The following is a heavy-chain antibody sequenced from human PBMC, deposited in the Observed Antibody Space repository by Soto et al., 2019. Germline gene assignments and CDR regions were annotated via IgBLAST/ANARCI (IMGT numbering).Heavy chain of an antibody. CDR2: ISSNGMTT. V-gene: IGHV3-23*01. CDR1: GFPFSKYA. CDR3: AKDKYTDLVRRVGFFDL. J-gene: IGHJ2*01. Sequence: DVQLLESGGNLVKPGGSLRLSCAASGFPFSKYAMSWVRQAPGKGLEWVSSISSNGMTTDYADSVKGRFTISRDNSMNVLSLQMDSLRGDDTSLYFCAKDKYTDLVRRVGFFDLWGRGTLVGVSS. D-gene: IGHD1-26*01.